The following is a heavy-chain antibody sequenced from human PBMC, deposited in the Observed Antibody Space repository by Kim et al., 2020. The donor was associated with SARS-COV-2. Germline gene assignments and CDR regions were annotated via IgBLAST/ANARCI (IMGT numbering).Heavy chain of an antibody. Sequence: GGSLRLSCAASGFTFSNAWMSWVRQAPGKGLEWVGRIKSKTDGGTTDYAAPVKGRFTISRDDSKNTLYLQMNSLKTEDTAVYYCTTEYYDFWSGYPIWRDIGWFDPWGQGTLVTVSS. CDR2: IKSKTDGGTT. CDR3: TTEYYDFWSGYPIWRDIGWFDP. CDR1: GFTFSNAW. V-gene: IGHV3-15*01. D-gene: IGHD3-3*01. J-gene: IGHJ5*02.